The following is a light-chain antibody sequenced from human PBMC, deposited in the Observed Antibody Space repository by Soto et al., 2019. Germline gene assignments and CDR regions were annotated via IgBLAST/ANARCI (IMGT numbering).Light chain of an antibody. CDR2: SAS. Sequence: DIQMTQSPSSLSASVGDSVTITCRTSQYVDRYLSWYQQIPGRAPKLLIYSASSLVTGVPPRFRGSASGTEFTLSISSLQREDFATCFCQQSSNIPWTFGQGTKVEMK. CDR3: QQSSNIPWT. V-gene: IGKV1-39*01. CDR1: QYVDRY. J-gene: IGKJ1*01.